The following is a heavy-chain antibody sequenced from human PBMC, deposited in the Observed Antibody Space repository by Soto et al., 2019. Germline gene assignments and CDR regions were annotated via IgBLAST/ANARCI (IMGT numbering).Heavy chain of an antibody. J-gene: IGHJ5*02. CDR3: ARGVGSGSYYNQYNWFDP. CDR2: ISAYNGNT. CDR1: GYRFTSYG. D-gene: IGHD3-10*01. Sequence: ASVKVSCKASGYRFTSYGISWVRQAPGQGLEWMGWISAYNGNTKYAQKLQGRVTMTTDTSTSTAYMELRSLRSDDTAVYYCARGVGSGSYYNQYNWFDPWGQGTLVTVSS. V-gene: IGHV1-18*01.